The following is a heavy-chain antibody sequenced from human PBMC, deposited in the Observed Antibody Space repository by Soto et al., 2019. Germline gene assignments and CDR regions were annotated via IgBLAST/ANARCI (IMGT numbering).Heavy chain of an antibody. CDR2: SRDKGNSYTT. V-gene: IGHV3-72*01. CDR3: AVLVVPSAINYFDY. D-gene: IGHD2-2*01. J-gene: IGHJ4*02. CDR1: GFTFSDHY. Sequence: GGSLRLSCAVSGFTFSDHYMDWVRQTPGKGLEWVGRSRDKGNSYTTGYTASVKGRFIISRDDSNNSLYLQMNSLKTDDTAVYYCAVLVVPSAINYFDYWGQGALVTVSS.